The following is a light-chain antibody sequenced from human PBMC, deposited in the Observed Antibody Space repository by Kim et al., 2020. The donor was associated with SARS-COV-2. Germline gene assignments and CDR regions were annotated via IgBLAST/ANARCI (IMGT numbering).Light chain of an antibody. V-gene: IGLV1-47*01. CDR1: SSNIGSNY. CDR2: RNN. CDR3: AAWDDSLSALV. J-gene: IGLJ2*01. Sequence: QSVLTQPPSASGTPGQRVTISCSGSSSNIGSNYVYWYQQLPGTAPKLLIYRNNQRPSGVPDRFSGSKSGTSASLAISGLRSEDEADYYCAAWDDSLSALVIGGGTQLTVL.